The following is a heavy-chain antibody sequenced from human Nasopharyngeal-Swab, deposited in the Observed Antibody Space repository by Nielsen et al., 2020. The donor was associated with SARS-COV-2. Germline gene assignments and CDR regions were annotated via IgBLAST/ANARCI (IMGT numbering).Heavy chain of an antibody. J-gene: IGHJ6*03. CDR1: GFTFSSYA. V-gene: IGHV3-23*01. Sequence: RGSLRLSCAASGFTFSSYAMSWVRQAPGKGLEWVSAISGSGGSTYYADSVKGRFTISRDNSKNTLYLQMNSLRAEDTAVYYCANHRDYGETYYYMDVWGKGTTVTVSS. CDR3: ANHRDYGETYYYMDV. D-gene: IGHD4-17*01. CDR2: ISGSGGST.